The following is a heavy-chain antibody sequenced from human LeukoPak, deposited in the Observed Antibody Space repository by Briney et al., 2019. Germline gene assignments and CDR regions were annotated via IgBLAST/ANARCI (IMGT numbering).Heavy chain of an antibody. J-gene: IGHJ4*02. CDR3: ARANPPYYYDN. Sequence: ASVKVSCKASGYTFTSYYMHWVRQAPGQGLEWMGWINPNSGGTNYAQKFQGWVTMTRDTSISTAYMELSRLRSDDTAVYYCARANPPYYYDNWGQGTLVTVSS. CDR1: GYTFTSYY. V-gene: IGHV1-2*04. D-gene: IGHD3-22*01. CDR2: INPNSGGT.